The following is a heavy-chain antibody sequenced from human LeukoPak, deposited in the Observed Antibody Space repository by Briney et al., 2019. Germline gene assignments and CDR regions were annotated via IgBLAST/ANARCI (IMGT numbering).Heavy chain of an antibody. V-gene: IGHV3-23*01. CDR2: IGGTGVRT. CDR3: ARDRPTGEMTTVTTSGLA. Sequence: PGGSLRLSCASSGFTFSSYAMSWVRQAPGKGLEWVSTIGGTGVRTYYADSVKGRFTISRDNSKNTLYLQINSLRAEDTAVYYCARDRPTGEMTTVTTSGLAWGQGTLVTVSS. CDR1: GFTFSSYA. J-gene: IGHJ5*02. D-gene: IGHD4-17*01.